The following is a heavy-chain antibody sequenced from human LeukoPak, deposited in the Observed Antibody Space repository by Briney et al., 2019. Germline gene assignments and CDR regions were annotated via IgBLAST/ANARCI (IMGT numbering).Heavy chain of an antibody. J-gene: IGHJ4*02. CDR3: ARHLDYYGSGSYLGL. Sequence: PSETLSLTCLVSGGSISGSSHYWGWVRQPPGKGPEWIVSIHYSGITYYSPSLKSPVTISVDTSKNQFSLKLTSVTAADTAVYYCARHLDYYGSGSYLGLWGQGTLVTVSS. CDR2: IHYSGIT. CDR1: GGSISGSSHY. V-gene: IGHV4-39*01. D-gene: IGHD3-10*01.